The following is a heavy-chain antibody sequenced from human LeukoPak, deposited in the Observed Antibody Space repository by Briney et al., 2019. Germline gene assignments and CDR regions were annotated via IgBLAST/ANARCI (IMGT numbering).Heavy chain of an antibody. V-gene: IGHV3-23*01. J-gene: IGHJ4*02. CDR3: AKSIVVVITTYYFDY. D-gene: IGHD3-22*01. CDR2: ISGSGGST. CDR1: GFTFSSYA. Sequence: GGSLRLSCAASGFTFSSYAMSWVRQAPGKGLEWVSDISGSGGSTNYADSVKGRFTISRDNSKNTLYLQMNSLRAEDTAVYYCAKSIVVVITTYYFDYWGQGNLVTVSS.